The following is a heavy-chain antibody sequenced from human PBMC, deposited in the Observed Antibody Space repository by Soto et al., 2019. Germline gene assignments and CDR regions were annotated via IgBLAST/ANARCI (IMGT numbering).Heavy chain of an antibody. CDR1: GYTFTNYW. Sequence: GETRKISCKAIGYTFTNYWIGRVRQTPGKGLEWMGIIFPGDSDTRYNPSFEGQVTVSADESISTAYLQWNTLKASDTAMYYCVRPNFGALTHFDFWGQGTLVTVSS. V-gene: IGHV5-51*01. D-gene: IGHD3-16*01. J-gene: IGHJ4*02. CDR3: VRPNFGALTHFDF. CDR2: IFPGDSDT.